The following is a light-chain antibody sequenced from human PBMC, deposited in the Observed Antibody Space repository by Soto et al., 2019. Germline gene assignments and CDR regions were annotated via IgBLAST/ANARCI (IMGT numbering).Light chain of an antibody. J-gene: IGLJ3*02. V-gene: IGLV2-23*01. Sequence: QSALTQPASVSGSPGQSITISCTGTSSDVGSYNRVSWYQQHPGKAPKLMIYEGSKRPSGVSIRFSGSKSVNTASLTISGLQADDEADYYCCSYAGSWVFGGGTKLTVL. CDR2: EGS. CDR1: SSDVGSYNR. CDR3: CSYAGSWV.